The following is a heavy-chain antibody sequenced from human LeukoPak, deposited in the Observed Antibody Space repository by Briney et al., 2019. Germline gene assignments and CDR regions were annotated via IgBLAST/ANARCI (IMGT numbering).Heavy chain of an antibody. CDR2: IYYSGST. J-gene: IGHJ5*02. D-gene: IGHD3-22*01. Sequence: SETLSLTCTVSGGSISSYYWSWIRQPPGKGLEWIGYIYYSGSTNYNPSLKSRVTISVDTSKNQFSPKLSSVTAADTAVYYCARELMGYDSSGYTYNWFDPWGQGTLVTVSS. CDR1: GGSISSYY. V-gene: IGHV4-59*01. CDR3: ARELMGYDSSGYTYNWFDP.